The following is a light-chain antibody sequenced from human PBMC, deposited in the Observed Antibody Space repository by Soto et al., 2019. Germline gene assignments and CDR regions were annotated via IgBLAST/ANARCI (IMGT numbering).Light chain of an antibody. CDR2: EVS. CDR3: SSYTSSSTLVV. Sequence: QSVLTQPASVSGSPGQSITISCTGTSSDVGGYKYVSWYQQHPGKAPKLMIYEVSNRPSGVSNRFSGSKFGNTASLTISGLQTEDEADYYCSSYTSSSTLVVFGGGTKLTVL. CDR1: SSDVGGYKY. J-gene: IGLJ2*01. V-gene: IGLV2-14*01.